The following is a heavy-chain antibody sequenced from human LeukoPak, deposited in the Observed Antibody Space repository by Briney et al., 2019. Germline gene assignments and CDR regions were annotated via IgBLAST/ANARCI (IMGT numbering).Heavy chain of an antibody. Sequence: GGSLRLSCSGSGXTFSSYEMNWVRQAPGKGLEWISFIDSSGSTIYYADSVKGRFTISRDNAKKSLYLQMNSLRVEDTAVYYCARDGILEWLLGWGQGTLVTVSS. J-gene: IGHJ4*02. CDR2: IDSSGSTI. CDR1: GXTFSSYE. CDR3: ARDGILEWLLG. D-gene: IGHD3-3*01. V-gene: IGHV3-48*03.